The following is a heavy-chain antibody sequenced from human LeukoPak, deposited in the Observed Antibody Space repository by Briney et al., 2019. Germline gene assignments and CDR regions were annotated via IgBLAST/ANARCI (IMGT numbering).Heavy chain of an antibody. CDR2: IYVDGRTT. CDR1: GFTFSSYA. Sequence: GGSLRLSCAASGFTFSSYAMHWVRHPPGKGLVWVSRIYVDGRTTNYADSVKGRFTISRDNAKNTVYLEMNSLSVEDTATYYCIRDFRSADLWGQGTLVTVTS. CDR3: IRDFRSADL. J-gene: IGHJ5*02. V-gene: IGHV3-74*01.